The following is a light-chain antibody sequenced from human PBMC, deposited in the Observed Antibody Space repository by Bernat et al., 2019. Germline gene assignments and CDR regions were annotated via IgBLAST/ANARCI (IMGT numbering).Light chain of an antibody. J-gene: IGKJ4*01. Sequence: DIQMTQSPSSVSASVGDRVTITCRASQGISRSLAWYQQIPGKAPKLLIYAASRLQSGVPSRFSGGGSGTEFTLSINNLQPEDFATYYWQQASSFPLTFGGGTKVEI. CDR2: AAS. V-gene: IGKV1D-12*01. CDR1: QGISRS. CDR3: QQASSFPLT.